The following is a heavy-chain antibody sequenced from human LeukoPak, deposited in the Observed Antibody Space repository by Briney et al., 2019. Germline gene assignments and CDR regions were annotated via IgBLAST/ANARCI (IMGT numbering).Heavy chain of an antibody. CDR3: ARDEPIVGGTIVDC. V-gene: IGHV1-18*01. D-gene: IGHD1-26*01. CDR2: ISGYKGDT. CDR1: GYTFNTYG. J-gene: IGHJ4*02. Sequence: ASVRVSCKASGYTFNTYGISWVRQAPGQGLEWMGWISGYKGDTKYAPKLQGRVSMTTDTSTNYAQKFQGRVTMTTDTSTSTAYMELRSLRSDDTAVYYCARDEPIVGGTIVDCWGQGTLVTVSS.